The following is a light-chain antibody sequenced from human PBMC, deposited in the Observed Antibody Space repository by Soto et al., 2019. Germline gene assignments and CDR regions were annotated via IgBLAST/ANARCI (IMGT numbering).Light chain of an antibody. CDR3: HQRSNWLDT. J-gene: IGKJ5*01. Sequence: EFVLTQSPGTLPLSPGERATLSCRASQTVRNNYLAWYQQKPGQAPRLLIYDASSRATGIPARFSGSGSGTDFTLTISSLEAEDFAVYYCHQRSNWLDTFGQGTRLEIK. CDR2: DAS. V-gene: IGKV3D-20*02. CDR1: QTVRNNY.